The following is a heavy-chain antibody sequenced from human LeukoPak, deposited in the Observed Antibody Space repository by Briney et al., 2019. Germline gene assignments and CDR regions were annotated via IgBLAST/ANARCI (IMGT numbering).Heavy chain of an antibody. CDR3: VREHAGDSFDI. D-gene: IGHD7-27*01. Sequence: SETLSLTCTVSGDSISSGNYYWTWIRQTAAKGLQWIGRIHTRRSTNYNPTLESRIAISIDMSKNQFSLNWNSVTAADTGVYYCVREHAGDSFDIWGQGTMVTVSS. V-gene: IGHV4-61*02. CDR2: IHTRRST. J-gene: IGHJ3*02. CDR1: GDSISSGNYY.